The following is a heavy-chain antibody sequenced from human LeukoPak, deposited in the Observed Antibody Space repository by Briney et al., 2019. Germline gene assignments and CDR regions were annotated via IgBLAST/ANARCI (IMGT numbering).Heavy chain of an antibody. D-gene: IGHD1-26*01. CDR1: GFTVSSNY. CDR3: AREMVGAPGYYYYMDV. J-gene: IGHJ6*03. CDR2: IYSGGST. V-gene: IGHV3-53*01. Sequence: GGSLRLSCAASGFTVSSNYMSWVRQAPGKWLEWVAVIYSGGSTYYAEPLKGRFTISRDNSKNTLYLQMNSLRGEDTAVYYCAREMVGAPGYYYYMDVWGRGTTVTVSS.